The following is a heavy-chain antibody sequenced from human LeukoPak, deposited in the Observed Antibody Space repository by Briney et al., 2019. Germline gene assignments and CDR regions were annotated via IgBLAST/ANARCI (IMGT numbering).Heavy chain of an antibody. CDR1: GGSISSSSYY. CDR3: ARDRGTVFGGYNWLDP. V-gene: IGHV4-39*07. J-gene: IGHJ5*02. CDR2: IYYSGST. D-gene: IGHD3-3*01. Sequence: SETLSLTCTVSGGSISSSSYYWGWIRQPPGKGLEWIGSIYYSGSTYYNPSLKSRVTISVDTSKNQFSLKLSSVTAADTAVYYCARDRGTVFGGYNWLDPWGQGTLVTVSS.